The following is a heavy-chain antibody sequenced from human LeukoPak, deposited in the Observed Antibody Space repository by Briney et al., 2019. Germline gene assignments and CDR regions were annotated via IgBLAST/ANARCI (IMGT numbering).Heavy chain of an antibody. CDR3: ARHGYNFWSGYSQFYYYYYMDV. CDR1: GGSISSYY. J-gene: IGHJ6*03. D-gene: IGHD3-3*01. Sequence: SETLSLTCTVSGGSISSYYWSWIRQPAGKGLEWIGRIYTSGSTNYNPSLKSRATMSVDTSKNQFSLKLSSVTAADTAVYYCARHGYNFWSGYSQFYYYYYMDVWGKGTTVTVSS. V-gene: IGHV4-4*07. CDR2: IYTSGST.